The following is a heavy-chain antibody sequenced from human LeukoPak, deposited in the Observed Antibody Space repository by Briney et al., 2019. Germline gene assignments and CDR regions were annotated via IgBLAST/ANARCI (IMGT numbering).Heavy chain of an antibody. J-gene: IGHJ3*02. CDR3: ARKLSGGDFDI. V-gene: IGHV3-20*04. CDR2: INWSGGSI. Sequence: GGSLRLSCAASGXTFDEYGMSWVRQAPGKGREWVTDINWSGGSIGYADSVKGRFTISRDNAKNSLYLKMNSLSAEDRALYYCARKLSGGDFDIWGQGTMVTVSS. D-gene: IGHD4-23*01. CDR1: GXTFDEYG.